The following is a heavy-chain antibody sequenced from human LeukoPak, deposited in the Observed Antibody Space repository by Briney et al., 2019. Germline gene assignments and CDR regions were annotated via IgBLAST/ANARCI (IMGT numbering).Heavy chain of an antibody. Sequence: SETLSLTCAVYGGSFSGYYWSWIRQPPGKGLEWIGEINHSGSTNYNPSLKSRVTISVDTSKNQFSLKLSSVTAADTAVYYCARHVPYYGSGTRTTFDYWGQGTLVTVSS. CDR2: INHSGST. CDR1: GGSFSGYY. J-gene: IGHJ4*02. D-gene: IGHD3-10*01. CDR3: ARHVPYYGSGTRTTFDY. V-gene: IGHV4-34*01.